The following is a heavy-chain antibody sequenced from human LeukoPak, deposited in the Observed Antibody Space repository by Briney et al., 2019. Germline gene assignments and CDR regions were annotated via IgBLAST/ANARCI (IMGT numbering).Heavy chain of an antibody. CDR1: GGSFSHYY. Sequence: SETLSLTCAIYGGSFSHYYWSWIRQPPGKGLEWVGEIHPSGSTSFNPSLESRVSISKDMSKNQFSLKLTSVTAVDTAVYYCSRGSDESKTGDYWGQGTLVTVSS. V-gene: IGHV4-34*01. CDR3: SRGSDESKTGDY. D-gene: IGHD6-25*01. CDR2: IHPSGST. J-gene: IGHJ4*02.